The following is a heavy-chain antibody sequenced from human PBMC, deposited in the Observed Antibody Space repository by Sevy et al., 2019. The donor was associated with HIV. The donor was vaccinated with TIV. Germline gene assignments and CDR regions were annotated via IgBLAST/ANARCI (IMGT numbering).Heavy chain of an antibody. Sequence: GGSLRLSCAASGFTFSSYAMSWVHQAPGKGLEWVSAISGSGGSTYYADSVKGRFTISRDNSKNTLYLQMNSLRAEDTAVYYCAKDREMATIPYYFDYWGQGTLVTVSS. J-gene: IGHJ4*02. CDR2: ISGSGGST. V-gene: IGHV3-23*01. CDR1: GFTFSSYA. D-gene: IGHD5-12*01. CDR3: AKDREMATIPYYFDY.